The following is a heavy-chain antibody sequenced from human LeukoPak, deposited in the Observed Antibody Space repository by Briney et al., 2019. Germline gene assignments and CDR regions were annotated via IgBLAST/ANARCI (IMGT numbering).Heavy chain of an antibody. CDR3: ARDPKQQLVRGFGP. J-gene: IGHJ5*02. V-gene: IGHV1-46*01. D-gene: IGHD6-13*01. CDR2: INPSGGST. Sequence: GASVKVSCKASGYTFTSYYMHWVRQAPGQGLDWMGIINPSGGSTSYAQKFHGRVTMPREPSTSTVYMELSSLRSEDTAVYYCARDPKQQLVRGFGPWGQGTLVPVSS. CDR1: GYTFTSYY.